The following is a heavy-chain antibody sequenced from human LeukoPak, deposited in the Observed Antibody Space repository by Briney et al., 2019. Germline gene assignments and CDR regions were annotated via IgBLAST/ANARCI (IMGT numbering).Heavy chain of an antibody. V-gene: IGHV3-23*01. Sequence: SGGSLRLSCAASGFTFSNYAMNWVRQAPGKGQKWVSVISDLGASTYYADSVKGRFTISRDNSKNTLYLQMNSLRAEDTAVYYCAKLRTIAVPGRSGFDSWGQGTLVTVSS. CDR2: ISDLGAST. CDR3: AKLRTIAVPGRSGFDS. CDR1: GFTFSNYA. D-gene: IGHD6-13*01. J-gene: IGHJ4*02.